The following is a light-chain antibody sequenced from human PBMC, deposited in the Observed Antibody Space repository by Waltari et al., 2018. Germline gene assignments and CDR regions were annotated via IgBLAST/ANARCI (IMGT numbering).Light chain of an antibody. Sequence: QSALTQPPSASGSPGQSVTISCTGTSSDVGAYNYVSWYQQHPGKAPKLMISEVTKRPSGVPDRFSGSKSGNTASLTVSGLQPEDEANYYCSSYAGSNNLVFGGGTKMTVL. CDR2: EVT. CDR3: SSYAGSNNLV. J-gene: IGLJ3*02. CDR1: SSDVGAYNY. V-gene: IGLV2-8*01.